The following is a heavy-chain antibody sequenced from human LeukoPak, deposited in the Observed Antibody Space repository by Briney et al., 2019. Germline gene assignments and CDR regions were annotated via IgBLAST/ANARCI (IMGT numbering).Heavy chain of an antibody. Sequence: ASVKVSCKASGYTFTSYGISWVRQAPGQGLEWMGWISAYNGNTNYAQKLQGRVTMTTDTSTSTAYMELRSLRSDHTDVYYCARDLRGITMVRGVPHYYMDVWGKGTTVTVSS. D-gene: IGHD3-10*01. CDR2: ISAYNGNT. V-gene: IGHV1-18*01. CDR3: ARDLRGITMVRGVPHYYMDV. J-gene: IGHJ6*03. CDR1: GYTFTSYG.